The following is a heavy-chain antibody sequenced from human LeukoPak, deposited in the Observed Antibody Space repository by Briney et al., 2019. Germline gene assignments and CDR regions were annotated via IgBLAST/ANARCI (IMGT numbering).Heavy chain of an antibody. Sequence: ASVKVSCKASGYTFTGYYMHWVRQAPGQGLEWMGGFDPEDGETIYAQKFQGRVTMTEDTSTDTAYMELSSLRSEDTAVYYCARDSRTYEGNWFDPWGQGTLVTVSS. CDR2: FDPEDGET. J-gene: IGHJ5*02. CDR1: GYTFTGYY. D-gene: IGHD2/OR15-2a*01. V-gene: IGHV1-24*01. CDR3: ARDSRTYEGNWFDP.